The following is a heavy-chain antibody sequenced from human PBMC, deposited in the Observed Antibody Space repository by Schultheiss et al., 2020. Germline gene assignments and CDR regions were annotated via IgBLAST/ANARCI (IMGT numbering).Heavy chain of an antibody. CDR3: AAQYDTSGYYVY. J-gene: IGHJ4*02. V-gene: IGHV4-38-2*01. CDR1: GYSINSDYY. D-gene: IGHD3-22*01. Sequence: SQTLSLTCAVSGYSINSDYYWGWIRQPPGKELEWIGTIYHSGSTYYNPSLKSRVTISVDTSKKQFSLKLTSVTAADTAVYYCAAQYDTSGYYVYWGQGSLVTVSS. CDR2: IYHSGST.